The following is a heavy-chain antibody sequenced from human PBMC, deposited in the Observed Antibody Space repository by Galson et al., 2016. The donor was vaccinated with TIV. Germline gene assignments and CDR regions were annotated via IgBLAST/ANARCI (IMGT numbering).Heavy chain of an antibody. V-gene: IGHV3-23*01. CDR1: GFTFDDYA. J-gene: IGHJ6*02. Sequence: SLRLSCAASGFTFDDYAMQWVRQAPGMGLEWVSAISGGGGSTYYADSVKGRFTISRDNSKNTLFLQMNSLRAEDTAVYYCTKVPSSGFSYYYGLDVWGQGTTVTVSS. CDR2: ISGGGGST. CDR3: TKVPSSGFSYYYGLDV. D-gene: IGHD3-22*01.